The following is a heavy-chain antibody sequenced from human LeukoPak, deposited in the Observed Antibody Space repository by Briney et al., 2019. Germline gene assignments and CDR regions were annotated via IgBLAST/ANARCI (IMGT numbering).Heavy chain of an antibody. CDR1: GGSISSSDYY. J-gene: IGHJ5*02. CDR3: ASNVYDSSGHHWFDP. D-gene: IGHD3-22*01. CDR2: IYYSGTT. Sequence: SETLSLTCSVSGGSISSSDYYWGWIRQPPGKGLEWIGSIYYSGTTYYNPSLKSRVIISVDTSKNQFSLKLRSVTAADTAVYYCASNVYDSSGHHWFDPWGQGTLVTVSS. V-gene: IGHV4-39*01.